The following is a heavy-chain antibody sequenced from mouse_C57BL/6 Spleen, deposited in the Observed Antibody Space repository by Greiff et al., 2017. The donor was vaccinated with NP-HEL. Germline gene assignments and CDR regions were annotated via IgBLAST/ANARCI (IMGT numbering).Heavy chain of an antibody. V-gene: IGHV1-82*01. J-gene: IGHJ3*01. CDR1: GYAFSSSW. CDR2: IYPGDGDT. Sequence: VQLQQSGPELVKPGASVKISCKASGYAFSSSWMNWVKQRPGKGLEWIGRIYPGDGDTNYNGKFKGKATLTADKSSSTAYMQLSSLTSEDSAVCFGAGVHAAWFAYWGQGTLVTVSA. CDR3: AGVHAAWFAY.